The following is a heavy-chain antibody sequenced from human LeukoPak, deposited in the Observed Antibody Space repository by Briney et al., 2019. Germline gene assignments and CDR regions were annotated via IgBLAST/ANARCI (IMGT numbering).Heavy chain of an antibody. CDR3: ARAAAETGSFRDNWFDP. J-gene: IGHJ5*02. CDR1: GFSFSRYD. CDR2: ISDDGRIK. V-gene: IGHV3-30*04. D-gene: IGHD3-9*01. Sequence: PGGSLRLSCVASGFSFSRYDMHWVRQAPGKGLEWVAVISDDGRIKIYGDSVKGRLTISRDNSKNTLYLQVNSLRGEDTAVYYCARAAAETGSFRDNWFDPWGQGTLVTVSS.